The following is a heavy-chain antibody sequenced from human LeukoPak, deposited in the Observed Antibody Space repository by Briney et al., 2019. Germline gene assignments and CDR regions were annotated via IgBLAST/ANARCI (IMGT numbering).Heavy chain of an antibody. CDR2: ISSSSSTI. CDR3: ARDVFSSGWPYYFDY. J-gene: IGHJ4*02. V-gene: IGHV3-48*01. CDR1: GFTFSSYS. D-gene: IGHD6-19*01. Sequence: GGSLRLSCAASGFTFSSYSMNWVRQAPGKGLEWVSYISSSSSTIYYADSVKGRFTISRDNAKNSLYLQMNSLRAEDTAVYYCARDVFSSGWPYYFDYWGQGTLVTVSS.